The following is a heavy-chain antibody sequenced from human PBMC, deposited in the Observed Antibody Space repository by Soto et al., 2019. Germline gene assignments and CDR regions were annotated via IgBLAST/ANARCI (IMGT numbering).Heavy chain of an antibody. CDR3: AREGTLRTYAFDL. CDR2: ISTDTGNT. V-gene: IGHV1-18*01. J-gene: IGHJ3*01. Sequence: QVQLVQSGAEVKKPGASVKVSCKASGYIFTSYGISWVRQAPGQGLEWMGWISTDTGNTNYAQKLQDRVTMTRDTSTTTAYMELRSLTSDYTALYFCAREGTLRTYAFDLWGQWTMVTVSS. CDR1: GYIFTSYG. D-gene: IGHD2-8*01.